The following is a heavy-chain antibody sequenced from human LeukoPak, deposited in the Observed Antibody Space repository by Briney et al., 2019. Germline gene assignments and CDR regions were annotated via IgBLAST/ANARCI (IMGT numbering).Heavy chain of an antibody. D-gene: IGHD3-16*01. CDR2: ITSSGSSI. J-gene: IGHJ3*02. CDR3: ARDRGGRALDI. CDR1: GFTFSDYY. Sequence: GGSLRLSCAASGFTFSDYYVTWIRQAPGKGLGWVSYITSSGSSIYYADSVKGRFTISRDNAKNSLYLQMNSLRAEDTAVYYCARDRGGRALDIWGQGTMVTVSS. V-gene: IGHV3-11*01.